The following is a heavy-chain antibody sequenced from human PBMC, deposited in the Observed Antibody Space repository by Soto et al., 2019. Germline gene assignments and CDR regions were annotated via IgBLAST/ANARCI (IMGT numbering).Heavy chain of an antibody. V-gene: IGHV1-18*01. D-gene: IGHD3-10*01. Sequence: QCQLVQSETEVAEPGASVRLSCKTSGYTFSTYGLSWVRQSPGQGLEWMGWTVAISESTISAQKFQGRVTVTTDRSPHTRYLELSSLTSDDTALYYCARVAGYGSGSRHFDNGGQGTLVTVSS. CDR2: TVAISEST. J-gene: IGHJ4*02. CDR1: GYTFSTYG. CDR3: ARVAGYGSGSRHFDN.